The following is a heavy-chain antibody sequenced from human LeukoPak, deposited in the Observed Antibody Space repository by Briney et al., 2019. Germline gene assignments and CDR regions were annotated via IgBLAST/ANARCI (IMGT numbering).Heavy chain of an antibody. CDR3: SAAVGTDFYDYGMDV. CDR2: IRSKANTYAT. CDR1: GFTFSGSA. Sequence: GGSLRLSCAASGFTFSGSAMHWVRQASGKGLEWVGRIRSKANTYATAYAASVKGRFSISRDDSRNTAYLQLNSLKTEDTAVYYCSAAVGTDFYDYGMDVWGQGTTVTVSS. J-gene: IGHJ6*02. D-gene: IGHD6-13*01. V-gene: IGHV3-73*01.